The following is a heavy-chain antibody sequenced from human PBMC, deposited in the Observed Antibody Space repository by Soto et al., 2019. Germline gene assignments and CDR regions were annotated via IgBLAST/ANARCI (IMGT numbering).Heavy chain of an antibody. CDR1: GFTFSSYA. CDR2: ISYDGINK. Sequence: QVQVVESGGGVVQPGRSLRLSCAASGFTFSSYAMHWVRQAPGKGLEWMAVISYDGINKYYTDSVKRRFTISRDKSKNTLYLQMNSLRAEDPDVYYCAREIERLLGYWGQGTLVTVSS. V-gene: IGHV3-30-3*01. D-gene: IGHD3-10*01. CDR3: AREIERLLGY. J-gene: IGHJ4*02.